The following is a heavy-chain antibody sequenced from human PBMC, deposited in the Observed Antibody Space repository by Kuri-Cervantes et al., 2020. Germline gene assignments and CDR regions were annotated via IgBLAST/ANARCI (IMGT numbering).Heavy chain of an antibody. D-gene: IGHD3-16*01. CDR1: GFTFSSYS. CDR3: TTDTSPRGYDYIWGSYGTDY. J-gene: IGHJ4*02. Sequence: GESLKISCAASGFTFSSYSMNWVRQAPGKGLEWVSYISSSSSTIYYADSVKGRFTISRDNAKNSLYLQMNSLRDEDTAVYYCTTDTSPRGYDYIWGSYGTDYWGQGTLVTVSS. CDR2: ISSSSSTI. V-gene: IGHV3-48*02.